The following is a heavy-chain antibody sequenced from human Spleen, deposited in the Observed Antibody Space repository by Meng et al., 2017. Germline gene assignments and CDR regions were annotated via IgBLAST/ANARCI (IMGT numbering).Heavy chain of an antibody. D-gene: IGHD6-19*01. CDR2: INPKSGDT. Sequence: ASVKVSCKPSGYNFPDYYIHWVRRAPGQGLEWMGRINPKSGDTHYAQKFQARVTMTRDTSISTAYMELSRLRSDDTAVYYCARDRFIAVAGTEDWFDPWGQGTLVTVSS. J-gene: IGHJ5*02. CDR1: GYNFPDYY. V-gene: IGHV1-2*06. CDR3: ARDRFIAVAGTEDWFDP.